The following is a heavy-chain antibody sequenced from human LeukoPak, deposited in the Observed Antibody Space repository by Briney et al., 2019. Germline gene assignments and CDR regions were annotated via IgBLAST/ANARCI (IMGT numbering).Heavy chain of an antibody. V-gene: IGHV4-34*01. Sequence: SETLSLTCAVYGGSFSGYYWSWIRQPPGKGLEWIGEINHSGSTNYNPSLKSRVTISVDTSKNQFSLKLGSVTAADPAVYYCARGSWGYCSSTSCFPFDYWGQGTLVTVSS. J-gene: IGHJ4*02. CDR2: INHSGST. CDR3: ARGSWGYCSSTSCFPFDY. D-gene: IGHD2-2*01. CDR1: GGSFSGYY.